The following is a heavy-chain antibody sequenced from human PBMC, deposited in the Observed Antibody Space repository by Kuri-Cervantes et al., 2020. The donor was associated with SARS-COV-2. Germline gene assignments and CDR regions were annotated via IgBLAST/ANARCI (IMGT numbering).Heavy chain of an antibody. Sequence: ASVKVSCKASGYTFTSYYMHWVRQAPGQGLEWMGIINPSDGSTRNAQKFQGRVTMTRDTSTSTAYMELSSLRSEDTAVYYCATGPAIAGRGDYYYYGMDVWGQGTTVTVSS. V-gene: IGHV1-46*01. CDR2: INPSDGST. CDR1: GYTFTSYY. CDR3: ATGPAIAGRGDYYYYGMDV. J-gene: IGHJ6*02. D-gene: IGHD6-13*01.